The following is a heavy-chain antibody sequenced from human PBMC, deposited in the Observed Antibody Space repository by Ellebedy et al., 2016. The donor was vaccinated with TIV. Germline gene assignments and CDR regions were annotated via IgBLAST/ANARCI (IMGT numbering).Heavy chain of an antibody. D-gene: IGHD5-24*01. Sequence: PGGSLRLSCAASGFTFRSYGMHWVSQAPGKGLEWVAVISYDGSYKQYGDSVKGRFTISRDNPQNTLYLQMNSLRAEDTAVYYCASSRDGYNVVGAFDLWGQGTMVTVSS. V-gene: IGHV3-30*03. CDR1: GFTFRSYG. J-gene: IGHJ3*01. CDR2: ISYDGSYK. CDR3: ASSRDGYNVVGAFDL.